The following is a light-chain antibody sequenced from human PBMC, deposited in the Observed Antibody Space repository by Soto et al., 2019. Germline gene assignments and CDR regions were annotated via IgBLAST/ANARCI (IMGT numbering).Light chain of an antibody. Sequence: QSALTQPASVSGSPGQSITISCTGTSSDVGGYNYVSWYQQHPGKAPKLMIYEVRNRPSGISNRFSGSKSGNTASLTISGLQAEDEAYYYCTSYTSSSPYVFGTGTKVTVL. CDR3: TSYTSSSPYV. J-gene: IGLJ1*01. CDR1: SSDVGGYNY. CDR2: EVR. V-gene: IGLV2-14*01.